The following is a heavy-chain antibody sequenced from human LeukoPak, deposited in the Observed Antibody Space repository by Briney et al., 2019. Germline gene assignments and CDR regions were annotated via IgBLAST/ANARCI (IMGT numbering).Heavy chain of an antibody. V-gene: IGHV1-69*13. CDR1: GGTFSSYA. J-gene: IGHJ4*02. CDR2: IIPIFGTA. CDR3: ARSQYYGILTGYYANGDPLYFDY. D-gene: IGHD3-9*01. Sequence: VASVKVSCKASGGTFSSYAISWVRQAPGQGLEWMGGIIPIFGTANYAQKFQGRVTITADESTSTAYMELSSLRSEDTAVYYCARSQYYGILTGYYANGDPLYFDYWGQGTLVTVSS.